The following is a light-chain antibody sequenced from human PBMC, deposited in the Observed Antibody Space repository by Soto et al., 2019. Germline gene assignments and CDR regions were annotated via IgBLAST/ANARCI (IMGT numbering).Light chain of an antibody. CDR2: DAS. J-gene: IGKJ4*01. CDR1: QSVSSY. V-gene: IGKV3D-15*01. Sequence: ESVLTQSPGTLSLSPGERATLSCRASQSVSSYLAWYQQKPGQAPRLLIYDASNRATGIPARISGSGSGTEFTLTISSLQSEDFAVYYCQQYNSWPLTFGGGTKVDIK. CDR3: QQYNSWPLT.